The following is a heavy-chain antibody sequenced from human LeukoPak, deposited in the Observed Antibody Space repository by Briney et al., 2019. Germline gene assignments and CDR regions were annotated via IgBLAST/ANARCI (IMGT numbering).Heavy chain of an antibody. V-gene: IGHV3-23*01. J-gene: IGHJ5*02. Sequence: PGGSLRLSRAASGFTFSSYAMSWVRQAPGKGPEWVSAISGSGGSTYYADSVKGRFTISRDNSKNTLYLQVNSLRAEDTAVYYCAKDEDYMVSYNWFDPWGQGTLVTVSS. D-gene: IGHD4-11*01. CDR2: ISGSGGST. CDR3: AKDEDYMVSYNWFDP. CDR1: GFTFSSYA.